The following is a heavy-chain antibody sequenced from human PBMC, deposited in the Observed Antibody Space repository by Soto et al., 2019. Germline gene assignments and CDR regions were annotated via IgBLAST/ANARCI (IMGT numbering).Heavy chain of an antibody. CDR1: GYTFTSYG. Sequence: ASVKVSCKSSGYTFTSYGISCVRQAPGQGLEWMGWISAYNGNTNYAQKLQGRVTMTTDTSTSTAYMELRSLRSDDTAVYYCARDGNLFTPTVSLDYWGQGTLVTVSS. J-gene: IGHJ4*02. V-gene: IGHV1-18*01. CDR3: ARDGNLFTPTVSLDY. D-gene: IGHD4-17*01. CDR2: ISAYNGNT.